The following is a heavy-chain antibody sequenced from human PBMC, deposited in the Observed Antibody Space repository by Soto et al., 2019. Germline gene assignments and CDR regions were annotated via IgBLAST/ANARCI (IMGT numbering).Heavy chain of an antibody. CDR3: ARDDLYYDFWSGPPEDGMDV. CDR2: INPNSGGT. CDR1: GYTFTGYY. Sequence: ASVKVSCKASGYTFTGYYMHWVRQAPGQGLEWMGWINPNSGGTNYAQKFQGRVTMTRDTSISTAYMELSRLRPDDTAVYYCARDDLYYDFWSGPPEDGMDVWGQGTTVTVSS. V-gene: IGHV1-2*02. D-gene: IGHD3-3*01. J-gene: IGHJ6*02.